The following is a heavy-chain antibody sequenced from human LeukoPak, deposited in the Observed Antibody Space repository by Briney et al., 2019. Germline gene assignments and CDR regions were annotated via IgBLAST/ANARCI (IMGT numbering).Heavy chain of an antibody. D-gene: IGHD3-16*01. V-gene: IGHV6-1*01. J-gene: IGHJ3*02. CDR3: ARHLDFEYVGAFDI. CDR2: TYYRSKWYN. CDR1: GDSVSTNSAA. Sequence: SQTLSLTCAISGDSVSTNSAAWNWIRQSPSRALEWLGRTYYRSKWYNDYAVSVSSRVTINPDTSKNQFSLQLSSVTPEDTAVYYCARHLDFEYVGAFDIWGQGTMVTVSS.